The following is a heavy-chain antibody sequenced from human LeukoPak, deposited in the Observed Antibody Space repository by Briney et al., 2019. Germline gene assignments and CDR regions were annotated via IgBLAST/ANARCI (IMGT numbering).Heavy chain of an antibody. Sequence: GSLRLSCAVSGFNFNNAWMNWVRQAPGKGLECVGRIKSKSDGETTDYAGSVKGRFSISRDDSKNTLYLQMNSLKTEDTAVYYCTTLWSGPEYWGQGTLVTVSS. D-gene: IGHD3-10*01. V-gene: IGHV3-15*01. CDR2: IKSKSDGETT. CDR1: GFNFNNAW. J-gene: IGHJ4*02. CDR3: TTLWSGPEY.